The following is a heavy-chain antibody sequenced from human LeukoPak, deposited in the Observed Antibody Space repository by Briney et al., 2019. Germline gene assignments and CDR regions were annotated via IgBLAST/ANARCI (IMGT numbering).Heavy chain of an antibody. V-gene: IGHV3-64*01. CDR2: ISSNGGST. CDR1: GFTFSSYA. D-gene: IGHD6-13*01. J-gene: IGHJ4*02. Sequence: PWGSLRLSCAASGFTFSSYAMHWVRQAPGKGLEYVSAISSNGGSTYYANSVKGRFTISRDNSKNTLYLQMNSLRAEDTAVYYCAKDTPDTVAAAPDDYYFDYWGQGTLVTVSS. CDR3: AKDTPDTVAAAPDDYYFDY.